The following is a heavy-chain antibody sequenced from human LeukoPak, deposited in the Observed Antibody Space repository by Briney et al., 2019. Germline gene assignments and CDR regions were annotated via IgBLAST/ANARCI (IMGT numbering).Heavy chain of an antibody. CDR2: ISYDGSNK. V-gene: IGHV3-30*18. CDR1: GFTFSSYG. CDR3: AKDHAYVWGSYRYPNY. J-gene: IGHJ4*02. D-gene: IGHD3-16*02. Sequence: PVRSLRLSCAASGFTFSSYGMHWVRQAPGKGLEWVAVISYDGSNKYYADSVKGRFTISRDNSKNTLYLQMNSLRAEDTAVYYCAKDHAYVWGSYRYPNYWGQGTLVTVSS.